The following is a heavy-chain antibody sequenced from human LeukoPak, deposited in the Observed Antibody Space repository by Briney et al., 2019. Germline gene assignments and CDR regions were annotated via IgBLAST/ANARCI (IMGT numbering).Heavy chain of an antibody. Sequence: GGSLRLSCAASGFTFSSYAMHWVRQAPGKGLEWVSVIYSGGSTYYADSVKGRFTISRDNSKNTLYLQMSTLRADDTAVYYCARHEPYASGSYYDYWGQGTLVTVSS. CDR1: GFTFSSYA. CDR2: IYSGGST. CDR3: ARHEPYASGSYYDY. D-gene: IGHD3-10*01. J-gene: IGHJ4*02. V-gene: IGHV3-23*03.